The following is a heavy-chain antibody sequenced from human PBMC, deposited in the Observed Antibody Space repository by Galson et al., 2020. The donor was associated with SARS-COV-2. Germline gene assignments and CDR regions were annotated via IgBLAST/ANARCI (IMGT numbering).Heavy chain of an antibody. CDR1: GFTFSSYW. CDR2: IYSEGSST. CDR3: AREDVGFGELGNAFDI. V-gene: IGHV3-74*01. Sequence: ALHGESLKISCAASGFTFSSYWMHWVRQAPGKGLVWVSRIYSEGSSTSYADSVKGRFTISGDNAKNTLYLQMNSLRAEDTAVYYCAREDVGFGELGNAFDIWGQGTTVTVSS. D-gene: IGHD3-10*01. J-gene: IGHJ3*02.